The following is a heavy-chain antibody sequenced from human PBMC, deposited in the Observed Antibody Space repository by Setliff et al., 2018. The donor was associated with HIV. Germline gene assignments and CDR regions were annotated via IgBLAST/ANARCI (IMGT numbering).Heavy chain of an antibody. CDR1: GFTFTNAW. CDR2: IKSEIDGAKT. CDR3: VSGRTTAFYYYYMDV. V-gene: IGHV3-15*01. J-gene: IGHJ6*03. D-gene: IGHD1-1*01. Sequence: GGSLRLSCAASGFTFTNAWMSWVRQAPGKGLEWVGRIKSEIDGAKTDYAAPVKGRFTISRDDSEETLWLQMTSLKTEDTAVYYCVSGRTTAFYYYYMDVWGKGTTVTVSS.